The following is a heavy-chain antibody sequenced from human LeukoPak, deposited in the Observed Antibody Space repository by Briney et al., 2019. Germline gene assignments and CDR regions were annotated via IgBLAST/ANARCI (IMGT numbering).Heavy chain of an antibody. CDR2: IYYSGST. J-gene: IGHJ3*01. CDR1: GGSVSSGSYY. Sequence: PSETLSLTCTVSGGSVSSGSYYWSWIRQPPGKGLEWIGYIYYSGSTNYNPSLKSRVTISVDTSKNQFSLKMNSMTAADTAMYYCARVQWLPLDVFNFWGQGTMVTVSS. D-gene: IGHD6-19*01. V-gene: IGHV4-61*01. CDR3: ARVQWLPLDVFNF.